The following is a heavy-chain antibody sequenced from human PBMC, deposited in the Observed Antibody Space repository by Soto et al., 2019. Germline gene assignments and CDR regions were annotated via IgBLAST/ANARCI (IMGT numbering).Heavy chain of an antibody. J-gene: IGHJ4*02. Sequence: EVQLVESGGGLVAPGGFLRLSCVASGFTLTAYTMNWVRQAPGTGLEWVSSINGRSNYKYYSDSVKGRFTISRDNTQNSLFLQMSRLGPEDTATYYCVREDGVVGVSSAFDSWGQGTLVTVSS. CDR3: VREDGVVGVSSAFDS. V-gene: IGHV3-21*02. D-gene: IGHD1-26*01. CDR1: GFTLTAYT. CDR2: INGRSNYK.